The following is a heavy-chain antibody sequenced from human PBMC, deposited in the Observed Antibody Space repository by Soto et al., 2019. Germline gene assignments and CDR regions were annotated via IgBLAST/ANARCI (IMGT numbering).Heavy chain of an antibody. CDR1: GGTFSSYR. V-gene: IGHV1-69*13. CDR3: ARDSGAKLSSS. J-gene: IGHJ4*02. D-gene: IGHD6-13*01. Sequence: SVKVSFKASGGTFSSYRFNWVRQARGQGLEWLGGIVPIYRIADYAQKFQGRVTITADESTRTVYSELSGLKSQDTALYYCARDSGAKLSSSWGQGTLVTVSS. CDR2: IVPIYRIA.